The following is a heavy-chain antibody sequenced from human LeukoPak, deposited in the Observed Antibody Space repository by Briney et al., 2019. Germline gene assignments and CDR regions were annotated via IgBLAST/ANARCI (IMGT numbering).Heavy chain of an antibody. CDR2: IQQHGSET. D-gene: IGHD2-2*02. Sequence: GGSLRLSCEGSGFIFSNYWMSWVRQAPGKGLEWVANIQQHGSETYYGDSVKGRFTISRDNAKNSLYLQMNSLRAEDTAVYYCAKQQAVVVPAAIGYMDVWGKGTTVTVSS. J-gene: IGHJ6*03. CDR3: AKQQAVVVPAAIGYMDV. CDR1: GFIFSNYW. V-gene: IGHV3-7*01.